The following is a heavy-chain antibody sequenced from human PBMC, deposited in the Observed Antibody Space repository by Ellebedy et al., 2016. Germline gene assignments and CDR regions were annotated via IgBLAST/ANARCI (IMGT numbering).Heavy chain of an antibody. Sequence: SETLSLTCTVSGGSISSYYWSWIRQPPGKGLEWIGYIYYSGSTNYNPSLKSRVTISVDTSKNQFSLKLSSVTAADTAVYYCARGRTDGSGSDVTRLFDYWGQGTLVTVSS. D-gene: IGHD3-10*01. J-gene: IGHJ4*02. V-gene: IGHV4-59*01. CDR3: ARGRTDGSGSDVTRLFDY. CDR1: GGSISSYY. CDR2: IYYSGST.